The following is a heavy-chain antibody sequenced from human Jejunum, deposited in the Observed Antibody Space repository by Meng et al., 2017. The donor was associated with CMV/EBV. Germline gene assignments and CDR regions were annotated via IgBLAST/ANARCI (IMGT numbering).Heavy chain of an antibody. CDR3: ATDDYGGNPAY. CDR2: ISSSDSI. Sequence: CAASGFPFSSYEMNWVRQAPGKGLGWVSYISSSDSIYYADSVKGRFTISRGNAKNSLYLQMNSLRAEDTALYYCATDDYGGNPAYWGQGTLVTVSS. D-gene: IGHD4-23*01. CDR1: GFPFSSYE. V-gene: IGHV3-48*03. J-gene: IGHJ4*02.